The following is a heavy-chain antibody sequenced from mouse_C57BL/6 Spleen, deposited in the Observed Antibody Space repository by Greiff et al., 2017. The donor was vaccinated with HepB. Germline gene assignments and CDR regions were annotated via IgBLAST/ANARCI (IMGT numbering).Heavy chain of an antibody. CDR1: GFTFSSYG. V-gene: IGHV5-6*02. CDR2: ISSGGSYT. CDR3: ARQDSNLDY. Sequence: EVMLVESGGDLVKPGGSLNLSCAASGFTFSSYGMPWVRQTPDKRLEWVATISSGGSYTYYPGSVKGRFTISRDNAKNTLYLQMSSLKSEDTAMYYCARQDSNLDYWGQGTTLTVSS. J-gene: IGHJ2*01. D-gene: IGHD2-5*01.